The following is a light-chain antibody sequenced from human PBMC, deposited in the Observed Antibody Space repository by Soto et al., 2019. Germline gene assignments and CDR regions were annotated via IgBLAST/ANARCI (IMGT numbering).Light chain of an antibody. V-gene: IGKV3-15*01. CDR1: QGVTTN. CDR2: GAS. CDR3: QQYNTWPLT. J-gene: IGKJ4*01. Sequence: EIVMTQSPATLSVSPGVRATLSCRASQGVTTNLAWYQQKPGQAPRLLIYGASTRATGIPARFRGSGSGTEFTLTISSLQSEDFAVYYCQQYNTWPLTFGGGTKVEIK.